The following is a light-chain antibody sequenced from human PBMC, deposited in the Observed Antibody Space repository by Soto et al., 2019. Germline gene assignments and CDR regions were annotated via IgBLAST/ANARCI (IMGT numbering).Light chain of an antibody. J-gene: IGKJ2*01. CDR1: QSVNNNY. CDR2: GAS. V-gene: IGKV3-20*01. CDR3: QQYGSSPPYT. Sequence: EIALTQSPGTLSLSPGERATLSCRASQSVNNNYLAWHQQKPGQAPRLLIYGASSRATGIPDRFSGSGSGTDFTLTISRLEPEDFAVYYCQQYGSSPPYTFGQGTKLEIK.